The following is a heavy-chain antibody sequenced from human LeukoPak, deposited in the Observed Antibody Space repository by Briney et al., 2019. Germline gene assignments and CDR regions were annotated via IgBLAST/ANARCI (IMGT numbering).Heavy chain of an antibody. J-gene: IGHJ4*02. D-gene: IGHD2/OR15-2a*01. CDR2: IYYTGST. CDR1: GGSMSGYY. V-gene: IGHV4-59*13. Sequence: SETLSLTCTVSGGSMSGYYWTWIQQPPGKGLEWIAYIYYTGSTNYNPSLESRVTISVDTSKNQFSLRLRSVAAADTAVYYCARLRGNYFPDFWGQGTLVTVSS. CDR3: ARLRGNYFPDF.